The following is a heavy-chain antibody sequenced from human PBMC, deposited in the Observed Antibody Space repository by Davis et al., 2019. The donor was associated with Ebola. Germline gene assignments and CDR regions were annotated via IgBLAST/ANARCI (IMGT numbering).Heavy chain of an antibody. V-gene: IGHV4-39*02. CDR1: GGSITSSDYY. J-gene: IGHJ5*02. CDR2: MFYSGTP. CDR3: AREETRGSTAGWFDP. D-gene: IGHD2-21*02. Sequence: MPSETLSLTCTVSGGSITSSDYYWAWIRQPPGKGLEWIGSMFYSGTPYYNPFLKSRVTMSVDTSKNQFSVRLSSLTAADTALYYCAREETRGSTAGWFDPWGQGTLVTVSS.